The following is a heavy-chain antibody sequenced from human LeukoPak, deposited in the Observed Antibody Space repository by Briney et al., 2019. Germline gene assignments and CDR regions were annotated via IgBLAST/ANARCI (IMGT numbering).Heavy chain of an antibody. CDR3: VKGELIQLWFGAFDY. D-gene: IGHD5-18*01. CDR2: ISSDGSP. V-gene: IGHV3-64D*06. CDR1: GFTFSTSV. J-gene: IGHJ4*02. Sequence: GGSLRLSCSASGFTFSTSVMHWVRQTPGKGLEYVSVISSDGSPYYADSVEGRFTISRDNSKNTLYLQMNSLRAEDTAVYYCVKGELIQLWFGAFDYWGQGTLVTVSS.